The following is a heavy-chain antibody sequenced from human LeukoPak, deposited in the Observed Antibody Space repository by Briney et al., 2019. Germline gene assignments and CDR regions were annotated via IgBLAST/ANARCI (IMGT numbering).Heavy chain of an antibody. Sequence: PGGSLRLSCAASGFTFSSYAMHWVRQAPGKGLEWVAVISYDGSNKYYADSVKGRFTISRDNSKNTLYLQMNSLRAEDTAVYYCARVNSVHYFDYWGQGTLVTVSS. CDR1: GFTFSSYA. V-gene: IGHV3-30-3*01. J-gene: IGHJ4*02. CDR2: ISYDGSNK. D-gene: IGHD5-18*01. CDR3: ARVNSVHYFDY.